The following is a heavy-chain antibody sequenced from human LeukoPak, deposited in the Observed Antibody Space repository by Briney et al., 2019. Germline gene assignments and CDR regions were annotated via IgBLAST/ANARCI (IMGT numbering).Heavy chain of an antibody. CDR3: ARDKITMVRGPHYYYYGMDV. CDR2: INPKRGGT. V-gene: IGHV1-2*02. D-gene: IGHD3-10*01. J-gene: IGHJ6*02. CDR1: GYTLTGYY. Sequence: GASVKVSCKASGYTLTGYYMHWVRPAPGQGLGWMGWINPKRGGTNYAQKFQGRVTMTRDTSISTAYMELSRLRSDDTAVYYCARDKITMVRGPHYYYYGMDVWGQGTTVTVSS.